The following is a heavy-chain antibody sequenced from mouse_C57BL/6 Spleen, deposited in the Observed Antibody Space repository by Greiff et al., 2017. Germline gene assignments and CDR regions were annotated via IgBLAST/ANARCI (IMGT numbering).Heavy chain of an antibody. CDR1: GFTFSDYG. J-gene: IGHJ4*01. CDR2: ISSGSSTI. V-gene: IGHV5-17*01. D-gene: IGHD4-1*01. Sequence: EVMLVESGGGLVKPGGSLKLSCAASGFTFSDYGMHWVRQAPEQGLEWVAYISSGSSTIYYADPVKGRFTISRDNAKNTLFLQMTSLRSEDTARYYCARDWDRYYYAMDYWGQGTSVTVSA. CDR3: ARDWDRYYYAMDY.